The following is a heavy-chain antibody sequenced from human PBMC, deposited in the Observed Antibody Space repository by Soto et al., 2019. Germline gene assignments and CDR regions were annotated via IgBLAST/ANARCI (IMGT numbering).Heavy chain of an antibody. CDR1: GFTFSSYA. CDR2: ISYDGSNK. CDR3: ARDGNMITFGGVIVGPFDY. V-gene: IGHV3-30-3*01. Sequence: QVQLVESGGGVVQPGRSLRLSCAASGFTFSSYAMHWVRQAPGKGLEWVAVISYDGSNKYYADSVKGRFTISRDNSKNTLYLQMNSLRAEDTAVYYCARDGNMITFGGVIVGPFDYWGQGTLVTVSS. D-gene: IGHD3-16*02. J-gene: IGHJ4*02.